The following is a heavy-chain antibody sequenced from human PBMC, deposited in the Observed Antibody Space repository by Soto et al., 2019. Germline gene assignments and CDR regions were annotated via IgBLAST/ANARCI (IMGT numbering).Heavy chain of an antibody. J-gene: IGHJ5*02. CDR2: LYPGDSDT. Sequence: GASLKISCKGSGYSFTSYWIGWVRQMPGKGLEWMGILYPGDSDTRYSPSFQGQVTISADKSICAAYLQWSSLKASDTAMYYCARGPHYRDPNWFDTWGQETLDTVST. V-gene: IGHV5-51*01. D-gene: IGHD4-17*01. CDR1: GYSFTSYW. CDR3: ARGPHYRDPNWFDT.